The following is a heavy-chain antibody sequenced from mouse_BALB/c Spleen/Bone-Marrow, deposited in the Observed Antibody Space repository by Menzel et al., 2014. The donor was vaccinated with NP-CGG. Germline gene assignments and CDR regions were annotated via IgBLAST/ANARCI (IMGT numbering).Heavy chain of an antibody. J-gene: IGHJ1*01. D-gene: IGHD2-12*01. CDR1: GLTIKDTY. Sequence: EVQLQQSGAEFVKLWASVKLSCTASGLTIKDTYMHWVQQRPEQSLEWIGRIDPANGNTKYDPKFQGQATITADTSSNTAHLQLNSLTSEDTSVYYCPSYRYGWYFDVWGEGTTVTVSS. CDR3: PSYRYGWYFDV. V-gene: IGHV14-3*02. CDR2: IDPANGNT.